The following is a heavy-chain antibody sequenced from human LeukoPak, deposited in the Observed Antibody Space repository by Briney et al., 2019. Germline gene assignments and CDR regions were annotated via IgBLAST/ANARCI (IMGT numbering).Heavy chain of an antibody. CDR1: GGSISSGDYY. J-gene: IGHJ6*02. V-gene: IGHV4-30-4*01. CDR3: ARAKYYYYDMDV. Sequence: SETLSLTCTVSGGSISSGDYYWSWIHQPPGKGLEWIGYIYYSGNTYYNPSLKSRVTISVDTSKDQFSLKLSSVTAADTAVYYCARAKYYYYDMDVWGQGTTVTVSS. CDR2: IYYSGNT.